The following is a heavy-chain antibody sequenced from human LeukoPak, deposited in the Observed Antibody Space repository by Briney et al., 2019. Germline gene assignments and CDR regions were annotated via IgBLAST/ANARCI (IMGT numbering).Heavy chain of an antibody. CDR1: GGSISSYY. CDR2: INYSGST. J-gene: IGHJ3*02. CDR3: ARDEGPTTAMTHAFDI. D-gene: IGHD5-12*01. Sequence: PSETLSLTCTVSGGSISSYYWSWIRQPPGKRLEWIGYINYSGSTHYNPSLKSRVIISVDTSKNQFSLNLSSVTAADTAVYYCARDEGPTTAMTHAFDIWGQGTMVTVSS. V-gene: IGHV4-59*01.